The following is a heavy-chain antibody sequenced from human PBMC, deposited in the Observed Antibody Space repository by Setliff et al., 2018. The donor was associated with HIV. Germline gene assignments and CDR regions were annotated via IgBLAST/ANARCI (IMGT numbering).Heavy chain of an antibody. CDR2: SIPLFGTT. V-gene: IGHV1-69*13. CDR1: GGTFNNCA. D-gene: IGHD3-10*01. J-gene: IGHJ4*02. Sequence: ASVKVSCKASGGTFNNCAVTWVRQAPGQGLEWMGGSIPLFGTTNYAQKFQGRVTITADESTSTAYMELSSLRSEDTAVYYCARGHYYGSGSYFWYGYFDYWGQGTLVTVSS. CDR3: ARGHYYGSGSYFWYGYFDY.